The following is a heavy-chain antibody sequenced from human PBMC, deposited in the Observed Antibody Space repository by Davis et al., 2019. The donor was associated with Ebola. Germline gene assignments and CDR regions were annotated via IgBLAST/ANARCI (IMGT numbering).Heavy chain of an antibody. CDR1: GFSFSRYG. J-gene: IGHJ3*02. D-gene: IGHD2-15*01. V-gene: IGHV3-30*02. Sequence: PGGSLRLSCVASGFSFSRYGMHWVRQAPGKGLEWVAFIRHSDEINKYYGDSVKGRFTISRDNAKDSLYLQMSSLRAEDTAVYYCARRDYCSGGDCLPGPFDIWGQGTMVTVSS. CDR3: ARRDYCSGGDCLPGPFDI. CDR2: IRHSDEINK.